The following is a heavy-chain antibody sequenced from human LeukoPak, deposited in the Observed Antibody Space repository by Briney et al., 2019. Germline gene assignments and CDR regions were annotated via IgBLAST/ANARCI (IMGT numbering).Heavy chain of an antibody. CDR2: IYTSGST. D-gene: IGHD5-12*01. CDR1: GGSISSYY. J-gene: IGHJ4*02. Sequence: SETLSLTCTVSGGSISSYYWSWIRQPAGKGLEWIGRIYTSGSTNYNPSLKSRVTMYIDTSKNQFSLKLSSVTAADTAMYYCAKSNGYGLIDYWGQGTLVTVSS. CDR3: AKSNGYGLIDY. V-gene: IGHV4-4*07.